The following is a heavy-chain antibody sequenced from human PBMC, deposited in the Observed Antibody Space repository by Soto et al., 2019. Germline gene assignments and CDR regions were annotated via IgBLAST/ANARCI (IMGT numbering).Heavy chain of an antibody. J-gene: IGHJ6*02. CDR3: ARDGSGYRSRASPMDV. CDR2: IIPIFGTA. CDR1: GDTFSSYA. V-gene: IGHV1-69*01. D-gene: IGHD3-22*01. Sequence: QVQLVQSGAEVKKPGSSVKVSCKASGDTFSSYAISWVRQAPGQGLEWMGGIIPIFGTANYAQKFQGRVTITADESTSTAYMELSSLRYEDTAVYYCARDGSGYRSRASPMDVWGHGTTVTVSS.